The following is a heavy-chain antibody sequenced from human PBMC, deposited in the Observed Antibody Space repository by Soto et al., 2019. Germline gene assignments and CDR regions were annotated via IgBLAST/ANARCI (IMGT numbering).Heavy chain of an antibody. CDR1: GFTFSSYE. CDR3: ARDNTGGYYYYGMDG. V-gene: IGHV3-48*03. J-gene: IGHJ6*02. D-gene: IGHD5-18*01. Sequence: GGSLRLSCVASGFTFSSYEMNWVRQAPGKGLEWVSSISSSGSTIYYADSVKGRFTISRDNAKNSLYMQMNRLRAEDTAVYYCARDNTGGYYYYGMDGWGQGDTVTVSS. CDR2: ISSSGSTI.